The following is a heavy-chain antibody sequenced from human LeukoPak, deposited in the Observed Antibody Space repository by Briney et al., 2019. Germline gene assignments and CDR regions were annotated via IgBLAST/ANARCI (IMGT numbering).Heavy chain of an antibody. Sequence: GESLKISCKGSGYSFTSYLIGWVRQMPGKGLEWMGIIYPGDSYTRYSPSFQGQVTISADKSISTANLQWSSLKASDTAMYYCARPHDFWSGYPDYWGQGTLVTVSS. CDR2: IYPGDSYT. J-gene: IGHJ4*02. V-gene: IGHV5-51*01. CDR3: ARPHDFWSGYPDY. D-gene: IGHD3-3*01. CDR1: GYSFTSYL.